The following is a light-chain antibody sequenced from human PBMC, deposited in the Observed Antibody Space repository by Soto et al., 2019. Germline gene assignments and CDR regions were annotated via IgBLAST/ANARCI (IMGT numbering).Light chain of an antibody. CDR1: QSISSW. CDR3: QQGT. Sequence: DIQMTQSPSTLSAFVGDRVTITCRASQSISSWLAWYQQKPGKAPKLLIYDASSLESGVPSRFSGSGSGTEFTLTISSLQPDDFATYYCQQGTFGQGTKVDIK. CDR2: DAS. J-gene: IGKJ1*01. V-gene: IGKV1-5*01.